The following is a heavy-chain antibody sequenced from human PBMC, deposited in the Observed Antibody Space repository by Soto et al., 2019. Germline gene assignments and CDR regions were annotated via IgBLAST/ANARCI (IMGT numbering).Heavy chain of an antibody. CDR1: GFTFCSYS. CDR3: ARDREATADILYYYYSMDV. CDR2: ISSSSSYI. J-gene: IGHJ6*02. Sequence: EVQLVESGGGLVKPGGSLRLSCAASGFTFCSYSMNWVRQAPGKGLEWVSSISSSSSYIYYADSVKGRFTISRDNAKNSLYRQMNSLRAEDTAVYYCARDREATADILYYYYSMDVWGQGTTVTVTS. D-gene: IGHD6-13*01. V-gene: IGHV3-21*01.